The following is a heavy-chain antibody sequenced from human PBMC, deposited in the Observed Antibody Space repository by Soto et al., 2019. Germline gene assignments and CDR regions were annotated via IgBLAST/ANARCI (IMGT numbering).Heavy chain of an antibody. Sequence: SVKVSCKASGGTFSSYGISWVRQAPGQGLEWMGGIIPIFGTADCAQKFQGRLTITADESTTTAYMEMSSLRSEDTAVYYCARDGRPCGSSSCYVALYNWCDPWGQGTLVTASS. CDR1: GGTFSSYG. D-gene: IGHD2-2*01. CDR2: IIPIFGTA. CDR3: ARDGRPCGSSSCYVALYNWCDP. V-gene: IGHV1-69*13. J-gene: IGHJ5*01.